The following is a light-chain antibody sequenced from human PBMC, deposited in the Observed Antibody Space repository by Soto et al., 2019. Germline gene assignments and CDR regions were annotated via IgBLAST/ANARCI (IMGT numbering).Light chain of an antibody. CDR3: LQYNAYSWT. J-gene: IGKJ1*01. Sequence: DIQMTQSPSSLSASVGDRVTITCRASQSISSYLNWYQQKPGKAPKLLIYAASSLQSGVPSRFSGSGSGTDFTLTISSLQPEDFATYYCLQYNAYSWTFGQGTKVDIK. CDR2: AAS. V-gene: IGKV1-39*01. CDR1: QSISSY.